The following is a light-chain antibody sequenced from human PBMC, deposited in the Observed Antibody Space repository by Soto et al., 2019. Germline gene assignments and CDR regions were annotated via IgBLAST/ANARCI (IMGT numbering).Light chain of an antibody. Sequence: QSVLTQPPSVSAAPGQKVTISCSGSSSNIGNNYVSWYQQLPGTAPKLLIYGNNKRPSGIPDRFSGSKSGTSATLGITGLQTGDEADYYCGTWDSSLSAEVVFGGGTKLTVL. J-gene: IGLJ2*01. CDR1: SSNIGNNY. CDR3: GTWDSSLSAEVV. V-gene: IGLV1-51*01. CDR2: GNN.